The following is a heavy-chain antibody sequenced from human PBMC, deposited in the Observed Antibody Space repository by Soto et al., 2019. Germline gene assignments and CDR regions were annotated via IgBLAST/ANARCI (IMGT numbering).Heavy chain of an antibody. Sequence: QVQLVQSGXEXKXPGSXXXXXXKASGGXXXSYXXXXVRXAXXXXXXXXXXXXPIFGTANYAQKFQGRVTITADESTSTAYMELSSLRSEDTAVYYCAGVEMATQMEEFYYYYYGMDVWGQGTTVTVSS. CDR3: AGVEMATQMEEFYYYYYGMDV. J-gene: IGHJ6*02. V-gene: IGHV1-69*01. D-gene: IGHD5-12*01. CDR1: GGXXXSYX. CDR2: XXPIFGTA.